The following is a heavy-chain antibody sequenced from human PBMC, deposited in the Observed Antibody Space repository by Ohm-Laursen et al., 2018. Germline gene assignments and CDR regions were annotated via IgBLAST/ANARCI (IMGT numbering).Heavy chain of an antibody. Sequence: SLRLSCAASGFTFDDYAMHWVRQAPGKGLEWVSGISWNSGYIGYADSVKGRFTISRDNAKNSLYLQMNSLRAEDTAIYYCAKNHEEYYYYAMDVWGQGTTVTVSS. CDR3: AKNHEEYYYYAMDV. CDR1: GFTFDDYA. V-gene: IGHV3-9*01. CDR2: ISWNSGYI. D-gene: IGHD1-14*01. J-gene: IGHJ6*02.